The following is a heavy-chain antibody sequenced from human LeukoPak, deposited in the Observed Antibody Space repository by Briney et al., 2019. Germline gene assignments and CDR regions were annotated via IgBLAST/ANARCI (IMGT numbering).Heavy chain of an antibody. D-gene: IGHD3-22*01. CDR1: GFTFSSYA. CDR2: ISYYGYNE. CDR3: TRDRYYYDNSGYYIY. J-gene: IGHJ4*02. Sequence: PGGSLRLSCAASGFTFSSYAMHWVRQAPGKGLEWVAVISYYGYNEYYADSVKGRFTISRDNSNNTLYLQMNSLRAEDTAVYYCTRDRYYYDNSGYYIYWGQGTLVTVSS. V-gene: IGHV3-30-3*01.